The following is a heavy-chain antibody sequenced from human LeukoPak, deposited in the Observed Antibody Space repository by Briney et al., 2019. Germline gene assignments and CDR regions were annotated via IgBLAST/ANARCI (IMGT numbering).Heavy chain of an antibody. CDR1: GGTFSSYA. Sequence: GASVKVSCKASGGTFSSYAISWVRQAPGQGLEWMGGIIPIFGTANYAQKFQGRVTITADESTSTAYMELSSLRSEDTAVYYCARDLLDYYDSSGYYYERFDYWGQGTLVTVSS. CDR2: IIPIFGTA. V-gene: IGHV1-69*01. CDR3: ARDLLDYYDSSGYYYERFDY. J-gene: IGHJ4*02. D-gene: IGHD3-22*01.